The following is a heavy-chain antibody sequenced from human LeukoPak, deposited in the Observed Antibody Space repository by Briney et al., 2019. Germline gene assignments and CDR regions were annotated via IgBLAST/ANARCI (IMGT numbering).Heavy chain of an antibody. CDR3: ARDRGAAADY. V-gene: IGHV4-59*11. D-gene: IGHD5-24*01. CDR1: GGSISSHY. J-gene: IGHJ4*02. CDR2: IYYSGST. Sequence: KASGTLSLTCTVSGGSISSHYWSWIRQPPGKGLEWIGYIYYSGSTNYNPSLKSRVTISVDTSKNQFSLKLSSVTAADTAVYYCARDRGAAADYWGQGTLVTVSS.